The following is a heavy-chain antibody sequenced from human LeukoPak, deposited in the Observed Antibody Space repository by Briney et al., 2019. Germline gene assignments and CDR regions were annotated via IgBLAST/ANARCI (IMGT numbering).Heavy chain of an antibody. D-gene: IGHD5-18*01. J-gene: IGHJ4*02. CDR3: AKVGTAMAQRLDY. CDR1: GFLFSCYA. CDR2: ISGCGGST. Sequence: GGSLRLSCAASGFLFSCYAVSWVRQARGKGVEWVSAISGCGGSTYYADSVKGRFTISRDNSKNTLYLQINSLRAEDTAVYCCAKVGTAMAQRLDYWGQGTLVTVSS. V-gene: IGHV3-23*01.